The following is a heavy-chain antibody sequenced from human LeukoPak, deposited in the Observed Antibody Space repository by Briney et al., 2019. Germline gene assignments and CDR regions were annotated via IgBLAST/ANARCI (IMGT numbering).Heavy chain of an antibody. CDR1: GYTFTSYG. Sequence: ASVKVSCKASGYTFTSYGIRWVRQAPGQGLEWMGWISAYNGNTNYAQKLQGRVTMTTDTSTSTAYMELRSLRSDDTAVYYCARVGYSSGWLHLDYWGQGTLVTVSS. V-gene: IGHV1-18*01. CDR2: ISAYNGNT. CDR3: ARVGYSSGWLHLDY. J-gene: IGHJ4*02. D-gene: IGHD6-19*01.